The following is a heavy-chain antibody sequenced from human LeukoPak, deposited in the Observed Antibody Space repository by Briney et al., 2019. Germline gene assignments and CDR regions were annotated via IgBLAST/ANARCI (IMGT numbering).Heavy chain of an antibody. CDR3: AKDITMVRGVLSSFDY. CDR2: ISGSGGST. J-gene: IGHJ4*02. Sequence: GGSLRLPCAASGFTFSTYAMSWVRQAPGKGLEWVSAISGSGGSTYYADSVKGRFTISRDNSKNTLYLQMNSLRAEDTAVYYCAKDITMVRGVLSSFDYWGQGTLVTVSS. CDR1: GFTFSTYA. V-gene: IGHV3-23*01. D-gene: IGHD3-10*01.